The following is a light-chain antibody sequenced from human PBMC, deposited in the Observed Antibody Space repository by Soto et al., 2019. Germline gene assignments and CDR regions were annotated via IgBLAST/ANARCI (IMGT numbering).Light chain of an antibody. CDR3: QQLKSYPLT. CDR1: QGISSY. Sequence: DIQLTQSPSFLSASVGDRVTITCRASQGISSYLAWYQQKPGKAPKLLIYAASTLETGVPSRFSGSGSGTEFTLTISSLQPEDFASYYCQQLKSYPLTFGGGTMVEIK. V-gene: IGKV1-9*01. J-gene: IGKJ4*01. CDR2: AAS.